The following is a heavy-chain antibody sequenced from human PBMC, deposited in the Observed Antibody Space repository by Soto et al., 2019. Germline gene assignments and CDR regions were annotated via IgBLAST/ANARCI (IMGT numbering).Heavy chain of an antibody. CDR3: ASLTMVRGVIIPGY. Sequence: PSETLSLTCTVSGGSISSYYWSWIRQPPGKGLEWIGYIYYSGSTNYNPSLKSRVTISVDTSKNQFSLKLSSVTAADTAVYYCASLTMVRGVIIPGYWGQGTLVTVSS. CDR2: IYYSGST. V-gene: IGHV4-59*08. J-gene: IGHJ4*02. D-gene: IGHD3-10*01. CDR1: GGSISSYY.